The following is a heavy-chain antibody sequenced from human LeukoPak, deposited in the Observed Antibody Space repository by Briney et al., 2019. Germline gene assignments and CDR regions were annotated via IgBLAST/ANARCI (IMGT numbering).Heavy chain of an antibody. Sequence: GGSLRLSCAASGFTFSSYSMNWVRQAPGKGLVWVSRIKGDERSTNYADSVKGRFTISRDNAKNTVYLEMNSLRAEDTAVYYCVRGQLWSYYHDYWGQGTLVTVSS. J-gene: IGHJ4*02. CDR1: GFTFSSYS. CDR3: VRGQLWSYYHDY. V-gene: IGHV3-74*01. D-gene: IGHD5-18*01. CDR2: IKGDERST.